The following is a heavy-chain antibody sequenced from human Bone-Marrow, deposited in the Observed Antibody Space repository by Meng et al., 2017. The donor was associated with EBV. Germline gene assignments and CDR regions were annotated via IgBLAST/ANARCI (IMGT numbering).Heavy chain of an antibody. D-gene: IGHD2/OR15-2a*01. CDR3: ARGNTFPEYYFGY. V-gene: IGHV4-30-2*01. CDR1: GGSISSGDYS. J-gene: IGHJ4*02. CDR2: IYHSGST. Sequence: QLQLQESGSGLVKPSQPLSPPCAVPGGSISSGDYSWSWIRQPPGKGLEWIGNIYHSGSTFYNSSLNSRVTISVDRSKNQFSLKLTSVTAADTAVYYCARGNTFPEYYFGYWGQGTLVTVSS.